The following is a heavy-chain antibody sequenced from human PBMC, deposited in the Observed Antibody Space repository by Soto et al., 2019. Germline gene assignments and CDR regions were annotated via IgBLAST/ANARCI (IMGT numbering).Heavy chain of an antibody. V-gene: IGHV1-18*01. J-gene: IGHJ6*03. D-gene: IGHD6-19*01. CDR3: ARDRGVAPPVAGDTHYYYYMDV. Sequence: QDQLVQSGGEVKKPGASVKVSCKASGYSFTNYGITWVRQAPGQGFEWMGWISAYNGDTNYAQKLQGRVTMTTDASTSTAYLEFRSLRSDDTALYYCARDRGVAPPVAGDTHYYYYMDVWGKGTTVTVSS. CDR1: GYSFTNYG. CDR2: ISAYNGDT.